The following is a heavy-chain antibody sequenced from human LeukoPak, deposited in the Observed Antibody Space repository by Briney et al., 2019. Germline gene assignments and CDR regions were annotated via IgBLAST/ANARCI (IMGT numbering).Heavy chain of an antibody. Sequence: GGSLRLSCAASGFTFSSYAMSWFRQAPGKGLEWVGFIRSKTYGGTTEYAASVKRRFTISRDDSKSIAYLQMSSLKTGDTAVYYCTRNYRGSFHYFDYWGQGTLVTVSS. CDR1: GFTFSSYA. D-gene: IGHD1-26*01. CDR3: TRNYRGSFHYFDY. CDR2: IRSKTYGGTT. V-gene: IGHV3-49*03. J-gene: IGHJ4*02.